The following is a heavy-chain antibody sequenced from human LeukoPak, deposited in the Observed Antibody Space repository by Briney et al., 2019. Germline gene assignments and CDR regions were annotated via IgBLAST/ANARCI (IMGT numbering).Heavy chain of an antibody. CDR2: IHPSGSI. V-gene: IGHV4-34*01. D-gene: IGHD3-16*02. J-gene: IGHJ4*02. CDR1: GGSFSGYY. CDR3: ARGADPYKIAY. Sequence: SETLSLTCAVYGGSFSGYYWSWIRQSPGKGLEWIGEIHPSGSIHHNPSLESRINISPDTSKNQFSLKLSSVTTADTALYYCARGADPYKIAYWGPGTLVTVSS.